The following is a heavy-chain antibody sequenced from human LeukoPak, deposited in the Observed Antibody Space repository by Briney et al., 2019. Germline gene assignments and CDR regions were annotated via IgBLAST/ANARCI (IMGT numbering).Heavy chain of an antibody. Sequence: PSETLSLTCAVYGGSFSGYYWSWIRQPPGKGLEWIGEINHSGSTNYNPSLKSRVTISVDTSKNQFSLKLSSVTAADTAVYYCAGHSSGWSGAEYNWFDPWGQGTLVTVSP. V-gene: IGHV4-34*01. D-gene: IGHD6-19*01. J-gene: IGHJ5*02. CDR3: AGHSSGWSGAEYNWFDP. CDR2: INHSGST. CDR1: GGSFSGYY.